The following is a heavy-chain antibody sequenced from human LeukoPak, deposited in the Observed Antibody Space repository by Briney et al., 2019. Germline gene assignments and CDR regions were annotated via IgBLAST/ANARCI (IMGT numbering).Heavy chain of an antibody. Sequence: PSETLSLTCTVSGGSISSSSYYWGWIRQPPGKGLEWIGSIYYSGSTYYNPSLKSRVPLSVDTSKNQFSLKLSSVTAADTALYYCARHARSQGGRYCSSTSCPFDYWGQGTLVTVSS. CDR3: ARHARSQGGRYCSSTSCPFDY. CDR2: IYYSGST. D-gene: IGHD2-2*01. J-gene: IGHJ4*02. CDR1: GGSISSSSYY. V-gene: IGHV4-39*01.